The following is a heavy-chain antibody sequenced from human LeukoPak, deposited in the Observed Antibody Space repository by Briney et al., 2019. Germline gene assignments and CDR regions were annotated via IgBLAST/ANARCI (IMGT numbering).Heavy chain of an antibody. CDR1: GGSISSSSYY. Sequence: NPSETLSLTCTVSGGSISSSSYYWGWIRQPPGKGLEWIGSIYYSGSTYYNPSLKSRVTISVDTSKNPFSLKLSSVTAADTAVYYCARSPKLLWFGTYYYYMDVWGKGTTVTVSS. V-gene: IGHV4-39*01. CDR3: ARSPKLLWFGTYYYYMDV. CDR2: IYYSGST. J-gene: IGHJ6*03. D-gene: IGHD3-10*01.